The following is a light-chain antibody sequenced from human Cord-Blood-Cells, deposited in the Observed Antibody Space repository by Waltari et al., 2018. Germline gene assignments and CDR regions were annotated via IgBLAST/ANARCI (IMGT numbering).Light chain of an antibody. V-gene: IGKV4-1*01. Sequence: DIVMTLSPHSLALSLAERATINCKSSQSVLYSSNINNYLAWYQQKPGQAPKLLIYCASTLESGVPDRFSGSGSGTDFTLTISSLQAEDLAAYYCQQYYSTPQTFGQGTKVEIK. CDR3: QQYYSTPQT. CDR1: QSVLYSSNINNY. CDR2: CAS. J-gene: IGKJ1*01.